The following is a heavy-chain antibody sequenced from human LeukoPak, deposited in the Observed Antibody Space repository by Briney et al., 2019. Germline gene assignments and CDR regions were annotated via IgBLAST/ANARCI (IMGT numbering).Heavy chain of an antibody. Sequence: GGSPRLSCAASGFTFSSYSMSWVRQAPGKGLEWVSSISSSSSYIYYADSVKGRFTISRDNAKNSLYLQMNSLRAEDTAVYYCARGSSSCFDYWGRGTLVTVSS. CDR3: ARGSSSCFDY. V-gene: IGHV3-21*01. J-gene: IGHJ4*02. D-gene: IGHD2-2*01. CDR2: ISSSSSYI. CDR1: GFTFSSYS.